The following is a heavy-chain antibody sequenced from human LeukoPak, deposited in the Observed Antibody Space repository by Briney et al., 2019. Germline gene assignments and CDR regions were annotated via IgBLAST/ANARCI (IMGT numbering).Heavy chain of an antibody. Sequence: SETLSLTWTVSGGSLSSSSYYWGWIRQPPGKGLEWIGSIYFSGSTYYNPSLKSRVTISVDTSKNQFSLKLSSVTAADTAVYYCARDGYDILTGYYLSYFDYWGQGTLVTVSS. CDR1: GGSLSSSSYY. V-gene: IGHV4-39*07. D-gene: IGHD3-9*01. J-gene: IGHJ4*02. CDR3: ARDGYDILTGYYLSYFDY. CDR2: IYFSGST.